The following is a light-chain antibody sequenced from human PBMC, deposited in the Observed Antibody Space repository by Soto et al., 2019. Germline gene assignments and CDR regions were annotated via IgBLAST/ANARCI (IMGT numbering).Light chain of an antibody. CDR3: QQYNDLHPGLT. Sequence: EIVMTQSPATRSGSPGERATLSCRASQSVVTNLAWYQQKPGQAPRRLIYGASTRATGIPARFSGSGSGTEFTLTSSSMQSEDSAVYYCQQYNDLHPGLTFGGGTKVDIK. CDR1: QSVVTN. CDR2: GAS. V-gene: IGKV3-15*01. J-gene: IGKJ4*01.